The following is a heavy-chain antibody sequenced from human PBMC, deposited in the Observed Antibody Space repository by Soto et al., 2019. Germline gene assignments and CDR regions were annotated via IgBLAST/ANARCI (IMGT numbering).Heavy chain of an antibody. Sequence: VGSLRLSCAASGFTWMHWVRQAPGKGLVWVSCINPDGTNADYADSVRGRFIISRDNAKNTLFLQMNSLRAEDTAVYYCASETGRGSGSYYFDYWGQGSRVTVSS. J-gene: IGHJ4*02. V-gene: IGHV3-74*01. CDR1: GFTW. D-gene: IGHD3-16*01. CDR2: INPDGTNA. CDR3: ASETGRGSGSYYFDY.